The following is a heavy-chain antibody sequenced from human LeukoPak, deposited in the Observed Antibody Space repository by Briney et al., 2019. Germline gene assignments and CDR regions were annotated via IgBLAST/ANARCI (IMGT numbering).Heavy chain of an antibody. CDR1: GGTFSSYA. D-gene: IGHD6-19*01. Sequence: EASVKVSCKASGGTFSSYAISWVRQAPGQGLEWMGGIIPIFGTANYAQKFQGRVTITADESTSTAYMELSSLRSEDTAVYYCARDPIAVAHPPAWGQGTLVTVSS. J-gene: IGHJ5*02. CDR3: ARDPIAVAHPPA. CDR2: IIPIFGTA. V-gene: IGHV1-69*13.